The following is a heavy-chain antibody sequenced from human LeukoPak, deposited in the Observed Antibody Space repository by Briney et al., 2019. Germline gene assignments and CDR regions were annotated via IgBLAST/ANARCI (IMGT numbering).Heavy chain of an antibody. CDR3: ARAPFFGSGSLPFDY. J-gene: IGHJ4*02. V-gene: IGHV4-59*01. Sequence: PSETLSLTCTVSGGSISSYYWSWLRQPPGKGLEWIGYIYYSGSTNYNPSLKSRLTISVDTSKNQFSLTLSSVTAADTAVYYCARAPFFGSGSLPFDYWGQGTLVTVSS. CDR2: IYYSGST. CDR1: GGSISSYY. D-gene: IGHD3-10*01.